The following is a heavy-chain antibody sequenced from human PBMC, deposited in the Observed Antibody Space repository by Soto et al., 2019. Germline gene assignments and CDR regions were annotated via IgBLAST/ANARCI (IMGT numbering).Heavy chain of an antibody. CDR2: ISAYNGNT. D-gene: IGHD3-22*01. V-gene: IGHV1-18*01. Sequence: GASVKVSCKASGYTFTSYGISWVRQAPGQGLEWMGWISAYNGNTNYAQKLQGRVTMTTDTSTSTAYMELRSLRSDDTAVYYCARGGNYDSSEHYYYYYGMDVWGQGTTVTVSS. CDR3: ARGGNYDSSEHYYYYYGMDV. J-gene: IGHJ6*02. CDR1: GYTFTSYG.